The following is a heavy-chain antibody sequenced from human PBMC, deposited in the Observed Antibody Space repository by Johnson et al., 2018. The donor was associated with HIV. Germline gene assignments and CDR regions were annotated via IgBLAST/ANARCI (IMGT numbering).Heavy chain of an antibody. CDR3: ARDRTSQRWELLPDDAFDI. D-gene: IGHD1-26*01. CDR1: GFTFDDYA. J-gene: IGHJ3*02. V-gene: IGHV3-20*04. Sequence: VQLVESGGGVVRPGGSLRLSCAASGFTFDDYAMHWVRQAPGKGLEWVSGISWNSGSIGYADSVKGLFTISRDNAKNSLYLQMNSLRAEDTAVYYCARDRTSQRWELLPDDAFDIWGQGTMVTVSS. CDR2: ISWNSGSI.